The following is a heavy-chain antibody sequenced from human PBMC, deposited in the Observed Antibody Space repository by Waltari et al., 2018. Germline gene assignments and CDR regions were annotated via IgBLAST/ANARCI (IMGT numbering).Heavy chain of an antibody. CDR2: FDPEDGET. D-gene: IGHD3-3*01. CDR3: ATDFGEITIFGGRRGYFDY. CDR1: GYTLTELS. J-gene: IGHJ4*02. V-gene: IGHV1-24*01. Sequence: QVQLVQSGAEVKKPGASVKVSCKVSGYTLTELSMHWVRKAPGKGLEWMGGFDPEDGETIYAQKFQGRVTMTEDTSTDTAYMELSSLRSEDMAVYYCATDFGEITIFGGRRGYFDYWGQGTLVTVSS.